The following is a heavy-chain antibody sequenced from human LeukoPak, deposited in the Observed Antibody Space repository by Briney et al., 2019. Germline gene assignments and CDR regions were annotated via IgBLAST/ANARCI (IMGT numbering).Heavy chain of an antibody. V-gene: IGHV1-2*02. CDR3: ARASLASAGTRF. D-gene: IGHD6-13*01. Sequence: GASVKVSCKASGYTFSGYYIHWVRQAPGRGLEWVGWINARSGDTNYAQKFQGRVILTRDTSITTSYMEVISLTSDDTAAYYCARASLASAGTRFWGQGTQVIVSS. CDR2: INARSGDT. J-gene: IGHJ1*01. CDR1: GYTFSGYY.